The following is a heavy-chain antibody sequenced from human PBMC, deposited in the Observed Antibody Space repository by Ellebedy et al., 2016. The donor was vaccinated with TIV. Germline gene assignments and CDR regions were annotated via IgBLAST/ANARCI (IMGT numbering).Heavy chain of an antibody. D-gene: IGHD4-17*01. J-gene: IGHJ4*02. CDR1: GYTFTNHG. V-gene: IGHV1-18*04. CDR2: NSGYNGNT. CDR3: ARFVDGDYEDY. Sequence: AASVKVSCKASGYTFTNHGISWVRQAPGQGLEWMGGNSGYNGNTYSAQKLQGRVTMTTDTSTSTAYMELRSLRSDDTAVYYCARFVDGDYEDYWGQGALVTVSS.